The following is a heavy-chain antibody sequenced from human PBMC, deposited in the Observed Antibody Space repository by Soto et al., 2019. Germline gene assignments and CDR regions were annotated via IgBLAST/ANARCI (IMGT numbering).Heavy chain of an antibody. CDR2: IYYSGST. J-gene: IGHJ4*02. Sequence: PSETLSLTCTVSGGSISSGGYYWSWIRQHPGKGLEWIGYIYYSGSTNYNPSLKSRVTISVDTSKNQFSLKLSSVTAADTAVYYCARGRYSSDWYVDYWGQGTLVTVSS. V-gene: IGHV4-61*08. D-gene: IGHD6-19*01. CDR3: ARGRYSSDWYVDY. CDR1: GGSISSGGYY.